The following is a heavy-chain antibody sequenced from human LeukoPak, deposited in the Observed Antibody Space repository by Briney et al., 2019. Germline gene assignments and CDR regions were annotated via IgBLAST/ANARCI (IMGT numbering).Heavy chain of an antibody. Sequence: PGGSLRLSCAASGFTFSDYYMNWIRQAPGRGLEWVSYISSASSTIYYADSAKGRFPISRDNSKNTLYLQMNSLRVEDTAVYYCAGKVRTPTSYYGMDVWGQGTTVIVSS. D-gene: IGHD4-23*01. CDR1: GFTFSDYY. V-gene: IGHV3-11*01. J-gene: IGHJ6*02. CDR3: AGKVRTPTSYYGMDV. CDR2: ISSASSTI.